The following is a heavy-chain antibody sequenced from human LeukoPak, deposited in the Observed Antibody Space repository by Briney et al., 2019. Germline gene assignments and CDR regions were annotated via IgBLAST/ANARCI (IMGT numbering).Heavy chain of an antibody. CDR3: ARAVGYCTNDLWPGVY. V-gene: IGHV3-30-3*01. D-gene: IGHD2-8*01. J-gene: IGHJ4*02. CDR2: ISHDGNSK. Sequence: GGSLRLSCAASGFSFSSFAMHWVRQTPGKGLEWVAVISHDGNSKYYADSVKGRFTISRDNSKNTLYLQMNSLRAEDTAVYYCARAVGYCTNDLWPGVYWGQGTLVTVSS. CDR1: GFSFSSFA.